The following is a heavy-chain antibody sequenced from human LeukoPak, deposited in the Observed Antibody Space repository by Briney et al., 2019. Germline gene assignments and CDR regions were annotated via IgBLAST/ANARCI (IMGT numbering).Heavy chain of an antibody. J-gene: IGHJ4*02. CDR2: ISGSGGST. V-gene: IGHV3-23*01. D-gene: IGHD2-15*01. CDR1: GFTFSSYA. Sequence: GGSLRLSCAASGFTFSSYAMSWVRQAPGKGLEWVSAISGSGGSTYYADSVKGRFTISRDNSKNTLYLQMNSLRAEDTAVYYCATTEDIVVVAGDYWGQGTLVTVSS. CDR3: ATTEDIVVVAGDY.